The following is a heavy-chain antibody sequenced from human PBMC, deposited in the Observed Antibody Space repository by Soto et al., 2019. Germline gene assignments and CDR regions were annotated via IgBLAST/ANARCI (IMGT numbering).Heavy chain of an antibody. CDR3: AKDRDDYGDYLGAIDI. CDR2: ISGSGGST. J-gene: IGHJ3*02. Sequence: EVQLLESGGGLVQPGGSLRLSCAASGFTFSSYAMSWVRQAPGKGLEWVSAISGSGGSTYYADSVKGRFTISRDNSKNTLYLQMNSLRAEDTAVYYCAKDRDDYGDYLGAIDIWGQGTMVTVS. V-gene: IGHV3-23*01. D-gene: IGHD4-17*01. CDR1: GFTFSSYA.